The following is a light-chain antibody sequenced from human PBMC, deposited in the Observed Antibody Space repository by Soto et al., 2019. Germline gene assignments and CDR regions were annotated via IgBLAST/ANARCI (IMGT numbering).Light chain of an antibody. CDR2: SNN. J-gene: IGLJ2*01. CDR1: SFNIGSNS. V-gene: IGLV1-44*01. CDR3: AAWDDRLTGHVV. Sequence: QAVVTQPPSASGTPGQRVTISCSGSSFNIGSNSVNWYQQLPGAAPKLLIYSNNQRPSGVPDRFSGSKSGTSASLAISGLQSEDEAAYYCAAWDDRLTGHVVFGGGPTLTVL.